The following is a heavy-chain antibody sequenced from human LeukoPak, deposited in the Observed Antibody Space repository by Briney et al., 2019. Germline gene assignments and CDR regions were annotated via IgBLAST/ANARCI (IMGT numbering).Heavy chain of an antibody. V-gene: IGHV3-7*05. CDR3: ARMVTGTRDY. Sequence: GGSLRLSCAASEFTFSDYWMSWVRQAPGKGLESVANIKHDGNEKYYVDSVKGRFTISRDNAKNSLYLQMNSLRAEDTAVYYCARMVTGTRDYWGQGTLVTVSS. CDR2: IKHDGNEK. J-gene: IGHJ4*02. CDR1: EFTFSDYW. D-gene: IGHD2-21*02.